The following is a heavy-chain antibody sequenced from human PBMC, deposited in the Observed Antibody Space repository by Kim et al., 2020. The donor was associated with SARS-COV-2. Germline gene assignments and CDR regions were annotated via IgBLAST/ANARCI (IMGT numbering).Heavy chain of an antibody. Sequence: GGSLRLSCAASGFNLNNYAMSWVRQAPGKGLEWVSAISGSGGTTYYADSVKGRFTISRDNSKNTLNLQMNSLRAEDTAAYYCAKMGTQLIMDYWGQGTLVTVSS. CDR1: GFNLNNYA. CDR3: AKMGTQLIMDY. D-gene: IGHD2-2*01. CDR2: ISGSGGTT. J-gene: IGHJ4*02. V-gene: IGHV3-23*01.